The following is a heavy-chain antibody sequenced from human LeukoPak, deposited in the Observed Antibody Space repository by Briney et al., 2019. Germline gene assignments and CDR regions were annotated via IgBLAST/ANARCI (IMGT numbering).Heavy chain of an antibody. Sequence: ASVKVSCKASGYTFTGYYMHWVRQAPGQGLEWMGWINPNSGGTNYAQKFQGRVTMTRDTSISTAYMELSRLRSDDTAVYYCARARSSGYYPLRYWGQGTLVIVSS. D-gene: IGHD6-19*01. V-gene: IGHV1-2*02. CDR3: ARARSSGYYPLRY. CDR1: GYTFTGYY. J-gene: IGHJ4*02. CDR2: INPNSGGT.